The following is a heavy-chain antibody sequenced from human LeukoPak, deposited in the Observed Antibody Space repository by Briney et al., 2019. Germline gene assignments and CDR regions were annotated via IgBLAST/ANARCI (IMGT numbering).Heavy chain of an antibody. Sequence: GGSLRLSCAASGFTFSSYGMHWVRQAPGKGLEWVAVISYDGSNKYYADSVKGRFTISRDNSKNTLSLQMDSLRAEDTAVYFCVKLRGIYLDFDYWGQGTLVTVSS. CDR2: ISYDGSNK. D-gene: IGHD1-26*01. V-gene: IGHV3-30*18. CDR1: GFTFSSYG. J-gene: IGHJ4*02. CDR3: VKLRGIYLDFDY.